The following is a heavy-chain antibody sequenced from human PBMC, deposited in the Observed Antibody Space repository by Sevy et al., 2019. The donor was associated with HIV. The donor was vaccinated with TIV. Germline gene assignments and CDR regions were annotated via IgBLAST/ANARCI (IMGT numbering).Heavy chain of an antibody. CDR3: ARDLVGASHYYYYGMDV. CDR2: IKQDGSEK. J-gene: IGHJ6*02. D-gene: IGHD1-26*01. CDR1: GFTFSSYW. V-gene: IGHV3-7*01. Sequence: GGSLRLSCAASGFTFSSYWMSWVRQAPGKGLEWVANIKQDGSEKYYLDSVKGRFTISRDNAKNSLYLQMNSLRAEDTAVYYCARDLVGASHYYYYGMDVWGQGTTVTVSS.